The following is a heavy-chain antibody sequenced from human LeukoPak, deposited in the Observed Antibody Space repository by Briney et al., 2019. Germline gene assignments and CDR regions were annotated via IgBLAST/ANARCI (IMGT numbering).Heavy chain of an antibody. Sequence: SETLSLTCSVSGGSISNSGDFWAWIRQPPWKGLEWIGSFYYSGSTYDNPSLKSRVTISVDTSKNQFSLKLTSVTAADTAVYYCARMRIVVVPAAPSRSYYFDYWGQGTLVTVSS. D-gene: IGHD2-2*01. CDR2: FYYSGST. CDR3: ARMRIVVVPAAPSRSYYFDY. J-gene: IGHJ4*02. V-gene: IGHV4-39*07. CDR1: GGSISNSGDF.